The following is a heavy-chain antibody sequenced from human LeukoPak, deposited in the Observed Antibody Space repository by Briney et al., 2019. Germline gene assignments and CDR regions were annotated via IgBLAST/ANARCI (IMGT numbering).Heavy chain of an antibody. CDR2: ISSNGGST. J-gene: IGHJ1*01. CDR3: VKSSSSWSQFEYFQH. D-gene: IGHD6-13*01. CDR1: GFTFSSYA. Sequence: GGSLRLSCAASGFTFSSYAMHWVRQAPGKGLEYVSAISSNGGSTYYADSVKGRFTISRDNSKNTLYLQMSSLRAEDTAVYYCVKSSSSWSQFEYFQHWGQGTLVTVSS. V-gene: IGHV3-64D*06.